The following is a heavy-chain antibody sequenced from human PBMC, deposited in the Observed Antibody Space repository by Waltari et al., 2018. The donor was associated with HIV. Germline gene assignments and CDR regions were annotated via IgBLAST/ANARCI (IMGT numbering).Heavy chain of an antibody. V-gene: IGHV4-39*01. CDR2: TMYSGST. CDR3: ARHDGTSYYFGSDMNPRPFSFWFAS. Sequence: QLLLQESGPGLVRPSETLSLTCTVTGPSISSRRYYWGWVRQPPGKGLEWIVSTMYSGSTYNNPSLKIRVAISVDTSRNQFSLNLTSVTAADTALYYCARHDGTSYYFGSDMNPRPFSFWFASWGQGILVTVSS. J-gene: IGHJ5*01. D-gene: IGHD3-10*01. CDR1: GPSISSRRYY.